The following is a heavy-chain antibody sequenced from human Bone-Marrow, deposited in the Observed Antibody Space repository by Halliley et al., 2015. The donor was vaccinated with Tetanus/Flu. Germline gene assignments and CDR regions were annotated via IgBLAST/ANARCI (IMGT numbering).Heavy chain of an antibody. Sequence: SLRLSCAASGFTFSSYAMHWVRQAPGKGLEYVSAISGNGGSTSYANSVKGRFTISRDNSKNTLFLQMGSLRAEDMAVYYCGRLGQEWKPTLPDYWGQGTLVTVSS. D-gene: IGHD3-3*01. V-gene: IGHV3-64*01. CDR1: GFTFSSYA. CDR2: ISGNGGST. J-gene: IGHJ4*02. CDR3: GRLGQEWKPTLPDY.